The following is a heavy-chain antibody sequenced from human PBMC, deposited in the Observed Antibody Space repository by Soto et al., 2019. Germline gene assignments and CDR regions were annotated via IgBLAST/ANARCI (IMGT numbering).Heavy chain of an antibody. J-gene: IGHJ4*02. CDR3: ARREIQGPIDY. CDR2: IYYSGTT. Sequence: QVQLQESGPGLVKPSDTLSLTCAVSGYSISSTNWWGWIRQPPGKGLEWIGYIYYSGTTYYNPSLSSXGTXSXATPKNQFSLKVTSVTAVDTAVYYCARREIQGPIDYWGQGTLVTVSS. V-gene: IGHV4-28*01. CDR1: GYSISSTNW. D-gene: IGHD1-26*01.